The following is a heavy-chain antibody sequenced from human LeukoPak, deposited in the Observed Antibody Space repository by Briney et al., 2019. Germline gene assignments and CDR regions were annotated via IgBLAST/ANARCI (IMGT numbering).Heavy chain of an antibody. D-gene: IGHD5-18*01. CDR2: ISGSGGST. Sequence: GGSLRLSCAASGFTFSIFAMSWVRQAPGKGLEWVSAISGSGGSTYYADSVKGRFTISRDNSKNTLYLQMNSLRAEDTAVYYCARGSTRWIQTWSFDYWGQGTLVTVSS. J-gene: IGHJ4*02. CDR1: GFTFSIFA. CDR3: ARGSTRWIQTWSFDY. V-gene: IGHV3-23*01.